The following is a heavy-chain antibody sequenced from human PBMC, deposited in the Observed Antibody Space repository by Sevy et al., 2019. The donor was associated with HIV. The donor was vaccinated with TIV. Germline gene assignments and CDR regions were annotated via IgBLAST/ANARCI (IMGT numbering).Heavy chain of an antibody. CDR2: ISGSGGST. CDR3: AKQRITSFDY. J-gene: IGHJ4*02. CDR1: GFNLSSYA. D-gene: IGHD1-20*01. Sequence: GGSLRLSCAASGFNLSSYAMSWVRQAPGKGLEWVSAISGSGGSTYYADSVKGRFTISRDNSKNTLYLQINSLRAEDTAVYYCAKQRITSFDYWGQGSLVTVSS. V-gene: IGHV3-23*01.